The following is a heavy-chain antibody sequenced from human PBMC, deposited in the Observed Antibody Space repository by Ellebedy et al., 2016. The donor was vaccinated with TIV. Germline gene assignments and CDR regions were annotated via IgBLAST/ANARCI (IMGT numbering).Heavy chain of an antibody. CDR3: VRGPGSTGLDY. D-gene: IGHD1-14*01. V-gene: IGHV3-23*01. CDR2: ITSSGDRA. Sequence: GESLKISCATSGFTFSSYAMTWVRQAPGKGLEWVSSITSSGDRANYAASVKGRFTVSRDNSKNTLFVQMNSLRAEDTAVYYCVRGPGSTGLDYWGQGTLVTVSS. CDR1: GFTFSSYA. J-gene: IGHJ4*02.